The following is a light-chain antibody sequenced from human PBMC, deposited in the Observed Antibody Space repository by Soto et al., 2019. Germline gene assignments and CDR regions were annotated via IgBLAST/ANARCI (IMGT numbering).Light chain of an antibody. V-gene: IGKV3-11*01. CDR3: QQRSNWPLT. J-gene: IGKJ4*01. CDR1: QSVSSY. CDR2: DAS. Sequence: EIVLTQSPATLSLSPGERASLSCRASQSVSSYLAWYQQKPGQAPRLLIYDASDRATGIPARFSGSGSGTDFTLTISSLEPEDFAVYYCQQRSNWPLTFGGWTKVECK.